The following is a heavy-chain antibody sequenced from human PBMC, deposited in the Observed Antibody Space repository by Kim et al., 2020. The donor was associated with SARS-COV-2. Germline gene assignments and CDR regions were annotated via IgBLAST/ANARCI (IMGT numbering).Heavy chain of an antibody. V-gene: IGHV3-30*18. CDR2: ISYDGSNK. CDR1: GFTFSSYG. Sequence: GGSLRLSCAASGFTFSSYGMHWVRQAPGKGLEWVAVISYDGSNKYYADSVKGRFTISRDNSKNTLYLQMNSLRAEDTAVYYCAKAGYSSSSNYYGMDVWGQGTTVTVSS. J-gene: IGHJ6*02. CDR3: AKAGYSSSSNYYGMDV. D-gene: IGHD6-6*01.